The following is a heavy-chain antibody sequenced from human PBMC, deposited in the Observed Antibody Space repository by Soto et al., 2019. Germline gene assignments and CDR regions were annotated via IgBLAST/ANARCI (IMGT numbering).Heavy chain of an antibody. CDR2: IYYSGST. J-gene: IGHJ5*02. D-gene: IGHD2-15*01. Sequence: SETLSLTCTVSGGSISSSSYYWGWIRQPPGKGLEWIGSIYYSGSTYYNPSLKSRVTISVDTSKNQFSLKLSSVTAADTAVYYCARQYCSGGSCYSWYNWFDPWGQGTLVTVSS. CDR3: ARQYCSGGSCYSWYNWFDP. V-gene: IGHV4-39*01. CDR1: GGSISSSSYY.